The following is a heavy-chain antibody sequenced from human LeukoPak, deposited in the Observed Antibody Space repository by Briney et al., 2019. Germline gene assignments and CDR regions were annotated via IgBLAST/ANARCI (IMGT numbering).Heavy chain of an antibody. CDR1: GFTFSSYA. V-gene: IGHV3-23*01. Sequence: GGSLRLSCAASGFTFSSYAMSWVRQAPGKGLEWVSSITGSGGTTFYADSVKGRFSISRDNSKNTLYLQMNSLRAEDTALYYCAKGYGMDVWGQGTTVTVSS. CDR2: ITGSGGTT. CDR3: AKGYGMDV. J-gene: IGHJ6*02.